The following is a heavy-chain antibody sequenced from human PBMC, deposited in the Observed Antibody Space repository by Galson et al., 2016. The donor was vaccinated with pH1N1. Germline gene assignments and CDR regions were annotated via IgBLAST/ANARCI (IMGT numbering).Heavy chain of an antibody. V-gene: IGHV1-46*01. CDR3: ASDLARQHDS. J-gene: IGHJ4*02. CDR1: GYIFTSYY. Sequence: SVKVSCKASGYIFTSYYIHWVRQAPGQGLEWLGVIDPRGGTTYAQKFHGRVTMTSDTSTNTVSLELSSLKSDDTAVYFCASDLARQHDSWGQGTLVTVSS. CDR2: IDPRGGT.